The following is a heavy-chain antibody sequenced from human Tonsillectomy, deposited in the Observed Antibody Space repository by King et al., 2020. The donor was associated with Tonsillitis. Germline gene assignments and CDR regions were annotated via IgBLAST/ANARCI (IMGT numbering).Heavy chain of an antibody. Sequence: VQLVESGGGLVQPGRSLSLSCASSGFNFDDFAMHWVRQAPGKGLEWVSGISWNSGRIIYADSVKGRFTISRDNAKNSLYLQMSSLRAEDTALYYCAKDVTSIVSSYSYYMDVWGKGTTVTVSS. CDR2: ISWNSGRI. CDR1: GFNFDDFA. CDR3: AKDVTSIVSSYSYYMDV. V-gene: IGHV3-9*01. J-gene: IGHJ6*03. D-gene: IGHD5/OR15-5a*01.